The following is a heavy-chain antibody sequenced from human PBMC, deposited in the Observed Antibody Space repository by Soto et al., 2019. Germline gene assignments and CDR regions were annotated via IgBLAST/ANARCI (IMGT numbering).Heavy chain of an antibody. Sequence: GGSLRLSCAASGFTFSSYAMSLVRQAPGKGLEWVSAISGSGGSTYYADSVKGRFTISRDNSKNTLYLQMNSLRAEDTAVYYCARENIVVVPAAISGDDYWGQGTLVTVSS. CDR1: GFTFSSYA. CDR3: ARENIVVVPAAISGDDY. D-gene: IGHD2-2*01. CDR2: ISGSGGST. V-gene: IGHV3-23*01. J-gene: IGHJ4*02.